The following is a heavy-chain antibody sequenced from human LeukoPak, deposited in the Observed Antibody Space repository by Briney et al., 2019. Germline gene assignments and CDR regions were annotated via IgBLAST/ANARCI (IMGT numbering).Heavy chain of an antibody. CDR2: IYYSGST. Sequence: SETLSLTCTVSGGSISSYYWSWIRQPPGKGLEWIGYIYYSGSTNYNPSLKSRVTISVDTSKNQFSLKLSPVTAADTAVYYCARHRGKSIAARTPFDYWGQGTLVTVSS. V-gene: IGHV4-59*08. J-gene: IGHJ4*02. D-gene: IGHD6-6*01. CDR3: ARHRGKSIAARTPFDY. CDR1: GGSISSYY.